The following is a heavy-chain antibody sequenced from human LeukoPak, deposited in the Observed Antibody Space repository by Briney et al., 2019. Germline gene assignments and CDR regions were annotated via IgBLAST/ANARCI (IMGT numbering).Heavy chain of an antibody. D-gene: IGHD3-3*01. Sequence: SGGSLRLSCAASGFSFSSYEMIWVRQAPGKGLEWVSAISGSGGSTYYADSVKGRFTISRDNSKNTLYLQMNSLRAEDTAVYYCAKSDYDFWSGYYTGIPFFDYWGQGTLVTVSS. J-gene: IGHJ4*02. V-gene: IGHV3-23*01. CDR1: GFSFSSYE. CDR3: AKSDYDFWSGYYTGIPFFDY. CDR2: ISGSGGST.